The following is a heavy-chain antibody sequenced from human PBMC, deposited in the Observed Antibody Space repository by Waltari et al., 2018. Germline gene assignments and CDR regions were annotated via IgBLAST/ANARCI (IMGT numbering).Heavy chain of an antibody. D-gene: IGHD3-3*01. J-gene: IGHJ6*03. CDR1: GGSISSHY. CDR2: IYYSGST. CDR3: ARAPLEWLLFPYYMDV. V-gene: IGHV4-59*11. Sequence: QVQLQESGPGLVKPSETLSLTCTVSGGSISSHYWSWIRQPPGKGLEWIGYIYYSGSTNDNPSLKSRVTISVDTSKNQFSLKLSSVTAADTAVYYCARAPLEWLLFPYYMDVWGKGTTVTVSS.